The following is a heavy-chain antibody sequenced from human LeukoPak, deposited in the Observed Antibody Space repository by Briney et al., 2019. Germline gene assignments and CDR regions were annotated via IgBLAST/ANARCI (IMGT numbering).Heavy chain of an antibody. Sequence: SETLSLTCAVYGGSFSGYYWSWIRQPPGKGLEWIGEINHSGSTNYNPSLKSRVTISVDTSKNQFSLKLSSVTAADTAVYYCATIDRGYSGSYYQSDAFDIWGQGTMVTVSS. CDR1: GGSFSGYY. CDR2: INHSGST. J-gene: IGHJ3*02. V-gene: IGHV4-34*01. D-gene: IGHD1-26*01. CDR3: ATIDRGYSGSYYQSDAFDI.